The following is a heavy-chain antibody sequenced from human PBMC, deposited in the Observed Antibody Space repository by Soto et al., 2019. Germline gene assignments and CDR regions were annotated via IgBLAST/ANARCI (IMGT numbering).Heavy chain of an antibody. V-gene: IGHV3-74*01. Sequence: GGSLRLSCAASGFTFSSYWMHWVRQAPGKGLVWVSRINSDGSSTSYADSVKGRFTISRDRAKNSLYLQMNSLAVEDTALYYCSTTGGYWGQGILVTVSS. D-gene: IGHD2-8*02. CDR2: INSDGSST. CDR1: GFTFSSYW. J-gene: IGHJ4*02. CDR3: STTGGY.